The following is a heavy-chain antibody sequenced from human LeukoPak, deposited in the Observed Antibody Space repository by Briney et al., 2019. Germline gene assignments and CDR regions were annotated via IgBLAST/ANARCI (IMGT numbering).Heavy chain of an antibody. V-gene: IGHV4-59*08. CDR3: AMTLGYCSGGSCSTYYFDY. J-gene: IGHJ4*02. D-gene: IGHD2-15*01. Sequence: SETLSLTCTVSGGSISSYYWSWIRQPPGKGLEWIGYIYYSGSTNYNPSLKSRVTISVDTSKNQFSLKLSSVTAADTAVYYCAMTLGYCSGGSCSTYYFDYWGQGTLVTVSS. CDR2: IYYSGST. CDR1: GGSISSYY.